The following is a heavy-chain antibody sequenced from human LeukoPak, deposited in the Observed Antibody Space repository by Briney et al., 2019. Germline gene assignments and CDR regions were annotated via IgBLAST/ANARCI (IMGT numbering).Heavy chain of an antibody. CDR1: GYTFTSYA. Sequence: ASVKVSCKASGYTFTSYAMHWVRQAPGQRLEWMGWINAGNGNTKYSQKFQGRVTITRDTSASTAYMELSSLRSEDTAVYYCARVSWGAMVPFDYWGQGTLDTVSS. CDR3: ARVSWGAMVPFDY. D-gene: IGHD5-18*01. V-gene: IGHV1-3*01. J-gene: IGHJ4*02. CDR2: INAGNGNT.